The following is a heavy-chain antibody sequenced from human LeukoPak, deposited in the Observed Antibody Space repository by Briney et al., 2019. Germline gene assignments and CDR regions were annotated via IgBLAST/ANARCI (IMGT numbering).Heavy chain of an antibody. Sequence: PGGSLRLSCAASGFTFSSYAMHWVRQAPGKGLEWVAVISYDGSNKYYADSVKGRFTISRDNSKNTLYLQMNSLRAEDTAVYYCARHDSFIPYWGQGTLVTVSS. CDR2: ISYDGSNK. D-gene: IGHD5-18*01. J-gene: IGHJ4*02. CDR1: GFTFSSYA. CDR3: ARHDSFIPY. V-gene: IGHV3-30*04.